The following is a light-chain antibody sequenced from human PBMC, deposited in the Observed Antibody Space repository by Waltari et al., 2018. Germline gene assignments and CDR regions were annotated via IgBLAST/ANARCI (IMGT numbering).Light chain of an antibody. CDR3: QQYYSTPLT. V-gene: IGKV1-NL1*01. CDR1: QGITNS. Sequence: DIQMTQSPSSLSAFVGDKVTITCRASQGITNSLAWYQQKPGKAPKLLLYTASRLESGVPSRFSGSESGTDFTLTISSLQPEDFATYYCQQYYSTPLTFGGGTKVEIK. J-gene: IGKJ4*01. CDR2: TAS.